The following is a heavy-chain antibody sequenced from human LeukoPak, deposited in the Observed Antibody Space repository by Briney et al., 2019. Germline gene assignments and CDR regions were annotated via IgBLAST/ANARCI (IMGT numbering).Heavy chain of an antibody. D-gene: IGHD3-10*01. J-gene: IGHJ4*02. V-gene: IGHV3-43*01. CDR3: AKDSYYFGSGSSPDY. CDR1: GFTFNDYS. CDR2: LSWDGGSR. Sequence: PGGSLRLSCVASGFTFNDYSMHWVRQPPGKGLEWVSLLSWDGGSRYYADSVRGRFTISRDNAKNSLYLQMNSLRAEDTALYYCAKDSYYFGSGSSPDYWGQGTLVTVSS.